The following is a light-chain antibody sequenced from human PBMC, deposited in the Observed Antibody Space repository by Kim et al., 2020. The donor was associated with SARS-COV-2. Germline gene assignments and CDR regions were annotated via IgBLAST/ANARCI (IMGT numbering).Light chain of an antibody. CDR3: QQYNDLPVT. J-gene: IGKJ4*01. Sequence: IQLTQSPSSLSASVGDRVTITCQASQDISNYLNWYQQKPGEAPKLLVYDASYLEAGVPSRFSGSGSGTDFTFTISSLQPEDLATYYWQQYNDLPVTFGGGTKVDIK. CDR2: DAS. V-gene: IGKV1-33*01. CDR1: QDISNY.